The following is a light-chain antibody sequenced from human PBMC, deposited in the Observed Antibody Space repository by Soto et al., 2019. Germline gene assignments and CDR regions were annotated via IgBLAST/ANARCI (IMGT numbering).Light chain of an antibody. CDR2: DTS. V-gene: IGKV3-15*01. CDR3: QPYNNWPLT. CDR1: HSVDSN. J-gene: IGKJ4*01. Sequence: EIVMTQSPGTLSVSTGQGATLSCRTSHSVDSNLAWYQQKPGQAPRLLIYDTSTRATGVPARFSGSRSGPEFTLTINSLQSEDFAIYYCQPYNNWPLTLGGGTKVDIK.